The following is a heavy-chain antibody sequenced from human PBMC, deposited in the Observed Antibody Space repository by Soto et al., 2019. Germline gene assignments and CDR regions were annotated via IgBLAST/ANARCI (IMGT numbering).Heavy chain of an antibody. CDR1: GFTFSDYY. J-gene: IGHJ6*02. Sequence: PGGSLRLSCAASGFTFSDYYMSWIRQAPGKGLEWVSYISSSGSTIYYADSVKGRFTISRDNAKNSLYLQMNSLRAEDTAVYYCARDSADYDYVWGSYRAYYYYGMDVWGQGTTVTVSS. CDR3: ARDSADYDYVWGSYRAYYYYGMDV. CDR2: ISSSGSTI. D-gene: IGHD3-16*02. V-gene: IGHV3-11*01.